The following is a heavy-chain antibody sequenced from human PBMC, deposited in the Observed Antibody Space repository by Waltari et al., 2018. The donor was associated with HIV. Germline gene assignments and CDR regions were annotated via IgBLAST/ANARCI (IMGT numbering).Heavy chain of an antibody. J-gene: IGHJ4*02. CDR2: ISGDGKNK. CDR1: GFTIRLYN. Sequence: EVRLVESVGGPVQPGGSLRLSCAASGFTIRLYNMNGVRQTPGKGLEWVAYISGDGKNKYYADSVKGRFIISKDNGQNFLHLQMDRLSVDDSAKYFCAREVTSSKVMNYWGQGTPVIVSS. V-gene: IGHV3-48*03. D-gene: IGHD2-21*02. CDR3: AREVTSSKVMNY.